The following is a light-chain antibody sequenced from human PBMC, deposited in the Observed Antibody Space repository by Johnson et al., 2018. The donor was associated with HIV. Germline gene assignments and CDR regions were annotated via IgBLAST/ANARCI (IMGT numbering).Light chain of an antibody. CDR3: GKWDSRRSAGGV. V-gene: IGLV1-51*01. J-gene: IGLJ1*01. Sequence: QSVLTQPPSVSAAPGQKVTISCSGSSSNIGNNYVSWYQQLPGTAPKLLIYDNNKRPSGIPDRFSGSKSGTSATLGITGLQTGDEADYYCGKWDSRRSAGGVFGTGTSVTVL. CDR1: SSNIGNNY. CDR2: DNN.